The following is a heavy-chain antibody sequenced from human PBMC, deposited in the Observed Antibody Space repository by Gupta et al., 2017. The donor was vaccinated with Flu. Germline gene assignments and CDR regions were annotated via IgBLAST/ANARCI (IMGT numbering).Heavy chain of an antibody. CDR1: GYTFTNYY. D-gene: IGHD2-21*01. Sequence: QVRLVQSGAEVKKPGASVKISCRASGYTFTNYYLHWVRQAPGQGLEWMGRINPSGGSTNLAQKFQGRLTMTRDTSTNTVYMELRSLRSEDTAVYYCARSHREGEVNGMDVWGQGTTVTVSS. CDR2: INPSGGST. V-gene: IGHV1-46*01. CDR3: ARSHREGEVNGMDV. J-gene: IGHJ6*02.